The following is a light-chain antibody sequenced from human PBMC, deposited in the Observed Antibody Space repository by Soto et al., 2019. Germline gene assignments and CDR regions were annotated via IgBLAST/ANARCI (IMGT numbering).Light chain of an antibody. CDR2: GAS. Sequence: EIVMTQSPATLYVSPGERVTPSCRASQNIRSDLAWYQQKPGQAPRLLMYGASIRATGVPARFSGSGSGTDFTLTISSLQSEDLALYYCQQYINWTFGQGTKVEIK. CDR3: QQYINWT. V-gene: IGKV3-15*01. CDR1: QNIRSD. J-gene: IGKJ1*01.